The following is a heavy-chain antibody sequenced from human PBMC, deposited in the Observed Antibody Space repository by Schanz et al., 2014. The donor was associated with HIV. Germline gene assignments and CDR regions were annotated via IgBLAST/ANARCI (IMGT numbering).Heavy chain of an antibody. CDR3: ALSRPSGYGGSWYFDL. J-gene: IGHJ2*01. Sequence: QVQLVQSGAEVKKPGASVKVSCKASGYTFTDYYIHWVRQAPSHGLEWMGGIIPIFGTANYAQKFQGRVTITADESTSTAYMELSSLRSEDTAVYYCALSRPSGYGGSWYFDLWGRGTLVAVSS. D-gene: IGHD2-15*01. CDR2: IIPIFGTA. CDR1: GYTFTDYY. V-gene: IGHV1-69*01.